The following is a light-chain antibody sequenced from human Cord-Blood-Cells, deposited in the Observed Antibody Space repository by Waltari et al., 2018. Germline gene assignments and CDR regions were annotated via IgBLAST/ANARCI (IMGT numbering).Light chain of an antibody. CDR1: SSDVGGYNY. Sequence: QSTLTQPASVSGSPGQSIPISCTGTSSDVGGYNYVSWYQQHPGKAPKLMIYDVSNRPSGVSNRFSGSKSGNTASLTISGLQAEDEADYYCSSYTSSSTVAFGGGTKLTVL. CDR3: SSYTSSSTVA. CDR2: DVS. J-gene: IGLJ2*01. V-gene: IGLV2-14*01.